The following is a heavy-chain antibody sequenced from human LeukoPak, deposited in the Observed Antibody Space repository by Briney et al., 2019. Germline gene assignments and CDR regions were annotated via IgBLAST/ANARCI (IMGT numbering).Heavy chain of an antibody. J-gene: IGHJ4*02. CDR1: GYTFTGYY. D-gene: IGHD5-18*01. CDR2: INPNSGGT. V-gene: IGHV1-2*02. Sequence: ASLKVSCKASGYTFTGYYMHWVRQAPGQGLEWMGWINPNSGGTNYAQKFQGRVTMTRDTSISTAYMELSRLRSDDTAVYYCARGLVDTAMVPNDYWGQGTLVTVSS. CDR3: ARGLVDTAMVPNDY.